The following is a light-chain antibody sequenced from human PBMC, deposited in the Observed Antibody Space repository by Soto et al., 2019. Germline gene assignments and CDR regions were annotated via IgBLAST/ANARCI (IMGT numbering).Light chain of an antibody. Sequence: DIVLTQSPGTLSLSPGERATLSCRASQSVSRNSLAWYQQKPAQAPRLLIYGASSRATDLPDRFSGSGSGTDFTLIVSRLEPEDFAVYFCQQYGTSPPTFGPGTKVDIK. CDR3: QQYGTSPPT. CDR2: GAS. J-gene: IGKJ3*01. V-gene: IGKV3-20*01. CDR1: QSVSRNS.